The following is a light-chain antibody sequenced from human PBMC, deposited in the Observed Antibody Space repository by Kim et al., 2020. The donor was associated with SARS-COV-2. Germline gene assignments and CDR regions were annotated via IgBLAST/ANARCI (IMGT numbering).Light chain of an antibody. J-gene: IGKJ2*01. Sequence: EVVLTQSPATLSLSPGERATLSCTASQNVNTYLAWFQQKPGQAPRLLIYDTSIRATGIPARFSASGSGTDFTLTISSLEPEDSAIYYCQQRGSWPAYPFGQGTKLEI. CDR1: QNVNTY. CDR3: QQRGSWPAYP. V-gene: IGKV3-11*01. CDR2: DTS.